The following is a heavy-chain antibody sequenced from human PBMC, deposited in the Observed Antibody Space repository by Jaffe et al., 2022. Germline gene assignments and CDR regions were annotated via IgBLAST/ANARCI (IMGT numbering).Heavy chain of an antibody. CDR1: GGTFSSYA. J-gene: IGHJ3*02. V-gene: IGHV1-69*01. D-gene: IGHD2-15*01. CDR3: ARDHRGGIVVVAPRLGLGAFDI. Sequence: QVQLVQSGAEVKKPGSSVKVSCKASGGTFSSYAISWVRQAPGQGLEWMGGIIPIFGTANYAQKFQGRVTITADESTSTAYMELSSLRSEDTAVYYCARDHRGGIVVVAPRLGLGAFDIWGQGTMVTVSS. CDR2: IIPIFGTA.